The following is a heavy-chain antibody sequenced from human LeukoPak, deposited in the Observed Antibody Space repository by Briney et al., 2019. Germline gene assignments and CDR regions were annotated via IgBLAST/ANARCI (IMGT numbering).Heavy chain of an antibody. Sequence: GGSLRLSCAASGFTFSSYAMSWVRQAPGKGLEWVSVIYSGGSTYYADSVKGRFTISRDNSKNTLYLQMNSLRAEDTAVYYCARDKGLGGYYSVDYWGQGTLVTVSS. CDR3: ARDKGLGGYYSVDY. CDR2: IYSGGST. D-gene: IGHD3-22*01. CDR1: GFTFSSYA. J-gene: IGHJ4*02. V-gene: IGHV3-53*01.